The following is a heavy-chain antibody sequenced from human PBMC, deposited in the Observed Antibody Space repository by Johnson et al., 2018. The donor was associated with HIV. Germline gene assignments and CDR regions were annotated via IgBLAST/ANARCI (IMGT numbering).Heavy chain of an antibody. CDR1: GFNVDDYG. J-gene: IGHJ3*02. Sequence: VQLVESVGGVVRPGGSLRLSCAASGFNVDDYGMSWVRQAPGKGLEWVSGITWNGGGTHYAGSVQGRFTISRDNSKDTLYLQMNSLRAEDTALYFCAKDIWAYCGGDCSPGSAFDIWGQGTMVTVSS. D-gene: IGHD2-21*01. CDR3: AKDIWAYCGGDCSPGSAFDI. V-gene: IGHV3-20*04. CDR2: ITWNGGGT.